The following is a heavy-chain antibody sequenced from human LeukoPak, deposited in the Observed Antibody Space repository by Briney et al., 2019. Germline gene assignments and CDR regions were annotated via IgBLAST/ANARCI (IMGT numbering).Heavy chain of an antibody. CDR2: MNPISGNT. CDR1: GYTFTSYD. CDR3: ARGPPIRGYRYGYDTGYYYSYSMDV. Sequence: ASVKVSCKASGYTFTSYDINWVRQATGQGLEWMGWMNPISGNTGHAQKFQGRVTMTRDTSISTAYMELSSLRSEDTAVHYCARGPPIRGYRYGYDTGYYYSYSMDVWGKGTTVTISS. J-gene: IGHJ6*03. D-gene: IGHD5-18*01. V-gene: IGHV1-8*01.